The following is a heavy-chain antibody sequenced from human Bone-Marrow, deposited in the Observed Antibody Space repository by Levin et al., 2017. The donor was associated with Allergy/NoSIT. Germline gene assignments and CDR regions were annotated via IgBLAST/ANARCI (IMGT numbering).Heavy chain of an antibody. CDR1: GFSFSSYE. CDR3: ARGDEYDSADSGGCPGFDI. D-gene: IGHD3-22*01. J-gene: IGHJ3*02. CDR2: ISSNGYSI. Sequence: GGSLRLSCVGSGFSFSSYEMNWVRQAPGKGLEWVSHISSNGYSIFYADSVKGRFTISRENAKNSLYLQLHSLRAEDTAVYYCARGDEYDSADSGGCPGFDIWGQGTTVTVSS. V-gene: IGHV3-48*03.